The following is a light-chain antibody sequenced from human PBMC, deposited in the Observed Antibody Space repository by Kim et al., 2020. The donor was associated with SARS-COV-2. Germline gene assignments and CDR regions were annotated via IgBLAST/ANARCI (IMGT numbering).Light chain of an antibody. CDR2: DVY. CDR1: SSDIGAYNY. Sequence: QSALTQPASVSGSPGQSITISCTGTSSDIGAYNYVSWYRQYPGKAPKLLIYDVYKWPSGVSDRFSGSKSGKTASLTISGLQAEDEADYYCASYTTRSTSVFGGGNQLAVL. CDR3: ASYTTRSTSV. V-gene: IGLV2-14*01. J-gene: IGLJ3*02.